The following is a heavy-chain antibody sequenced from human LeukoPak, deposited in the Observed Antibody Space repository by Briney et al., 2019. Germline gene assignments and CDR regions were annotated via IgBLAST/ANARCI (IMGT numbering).Heavy chain of an antibody. Sequence: GASLQISCKGSGYSFPSNWIGWVRQMPGKGLEWMGIIYPGDSDTTYSPSFQGQVTISADKSISTAYLQWSSLKASDTAMYYCARHLNGGGWRKLDSWGQGTLVTVSS. V-gene: IGHV5-51*01. CDR2: IYPGDSDT. CDR1: GYSFPSNW. CDR3: ARHLNGGGWRKLDS. J-gene: IGHJ4*02. D-gene: IGHD6-19*01.